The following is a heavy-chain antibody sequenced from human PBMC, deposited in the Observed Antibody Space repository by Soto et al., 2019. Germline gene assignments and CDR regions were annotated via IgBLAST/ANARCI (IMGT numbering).Heavy chain of an antibody. J-gene: IGHJ6*02. CDR2: INPNSGGT. V-gene: IGHV1-2*04. CDR1: GYTFTGYY. Sequence: ASVKVSCKASGYTFTGYYMHWVRQAPGQGLEWMGWINPNSGGTNYAQKFQGWVTMTRDTSISTAYMELSRLRSDDTAVYYCARGQDYYYYYGMDGWGQGTTVTVSS. CDR3: ARGQDYYYYYGMDG.